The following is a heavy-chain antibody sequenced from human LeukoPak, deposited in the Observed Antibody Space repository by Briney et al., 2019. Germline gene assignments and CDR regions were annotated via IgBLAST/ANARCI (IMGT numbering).Heavy chain of an antibody. V-gene: IGHV1-24*01. J-gene: IGHJ4*02. CDR3: AVVVVPAATVLDY. D-gene: IGHD2-2*01. CDR2: FDPEDGET. Sequence: GRSLRLSCAASGVTFSTYGMHWVRQAPGKGLEWMGGFDPEDGETIYAQKFQGRVTMTEDTSTDTAYMELSSLRSEDTAVYYCAVVVVPAATVLDYWGQGTLVTVSS. CDR1: GVTFSTYG.